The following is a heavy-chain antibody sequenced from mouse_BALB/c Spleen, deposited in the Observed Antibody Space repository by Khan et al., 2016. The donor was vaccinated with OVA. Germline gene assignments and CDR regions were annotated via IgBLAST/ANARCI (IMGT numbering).Heavy chain of an antibody. CDR1: GFTFSSNT. CDR2: ITHGGGNT. V-gene: IGHV5-12-2*01. D-gene: IGHD1-2*01. J-gene: IGHJ4*01. Sequence: DVELVESGGGLVQPGGSLKLSCAASGFTFSSNTMSWVRQTPEKRLEWVAYITHGGGNTYYPDTVKGRFTISSDNAKKTLYLQMSSLKSEDTAMYYCARIPTFITTALDYWGQGTSVTVSS. CDR3: ARIPTFITTALDY.